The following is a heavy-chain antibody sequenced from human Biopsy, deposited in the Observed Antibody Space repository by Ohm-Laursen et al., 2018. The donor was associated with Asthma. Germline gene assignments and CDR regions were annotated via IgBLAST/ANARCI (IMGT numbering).Heavy chain of an antibody. J-gene: IGHJ3*02. CDR1: GFTVSSNG. Sequence: GSLRLSRTASGFTVSSNGMSWVRQPPGKGLEWVSVIYSGGGTFYADSVKGRVTISRDISKNTLSLQMNSLRAEDTAVYYCARAYGGSFFSGAFDIWGQGTMVTVSS. CDR3: ARAYGGSFFSGAFDI. D-gene: IGHD4-23*01. V-gene: IGHV3-53*01. CDR2: IYSGGGT.